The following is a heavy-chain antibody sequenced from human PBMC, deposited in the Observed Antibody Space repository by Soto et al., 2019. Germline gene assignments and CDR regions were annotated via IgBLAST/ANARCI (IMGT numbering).Heavy chain of an antibody. V-gene: IGHV1-69*01. Sequence: QVQLVQSGAEVKKPGSSVKVSCKASGGTFSSYAISWVRQAPGQGLEWMGGIIPIFGTANYAKKYQGRVTINADVSTSTAYMELSSLRSEDTAVYYCARIVLGGPYYYYGMDVWGQGTTVTVSS. J-gene: IGHJ6*02. CDR2: IIPIFGTA. D-gene: IGHD3-22*01. CDR1: GGTFSSYA. CDR3: ARIVLGGPYYYYGMDV.